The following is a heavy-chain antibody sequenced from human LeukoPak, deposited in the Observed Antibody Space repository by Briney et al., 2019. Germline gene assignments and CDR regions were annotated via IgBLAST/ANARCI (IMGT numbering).Heavy chain of an antibody. CDR3: ARDQRGFSYSKYYFDY. J-gene: IGHJ4*02. D-gene: IGHD5-18*01. Sequence: GGSLRLSCAASGFSFSSYGMHWVRQAPGKGLEWVAVIWYDGTNKYYADSVKGRFTLSRDNSKNTPYLQMNSLRAEDTAVYYCARDQRGFSYSKYYFDYWGQGTLVTVSS. CDR2: IWYDGTNK. V-gene: IGHV3-33*01. CDR1: GFSFSSYG.